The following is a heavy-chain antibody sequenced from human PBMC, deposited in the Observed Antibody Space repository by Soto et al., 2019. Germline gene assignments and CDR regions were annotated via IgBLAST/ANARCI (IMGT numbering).Heavy chain of an antibody. J-gene: IGHJ4*02. CDR3: ARGRMTTVTTFDY. Sequence: QVQLQESGPGLVKPSQTLSLTCTVSGGSFSSGGYYWSWIRQPPGKCLEGIGYIYYSGSTYYNPSLKSRVTISVDTSKNQFSLKLSSVTAADTVVYYCARGRMTTVTTFDYWGQGTLVTVSS. CDR2: IYYSGST. V-gene: IGHV4-31*03. CDR1: GGSFSSGGYY. D-gene: IGHD4-17*01.